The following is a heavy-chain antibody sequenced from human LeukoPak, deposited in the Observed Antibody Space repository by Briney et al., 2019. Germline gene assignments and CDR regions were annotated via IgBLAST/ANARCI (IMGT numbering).Heavy chain of an antibody. D-gene: IGHD3-3*01. V-gene: IGHV4-39*07. CDR1: GGSISSSSYY. Sequence: SETLSLTCTVSGGSISSSSYYWGWIRQPPGKGLEWIGSIYYSGSTYYNPSLKSRVTISVDTSKNQFSLKLSSVTAADTAVYYCARGNPSGYGYYYYYMDVWGKGTTVTVSS. CDR3: ARGNPSGYGYYYYYMDV. CDR2: IYYSGST. J-gene: IGHJ6*03.